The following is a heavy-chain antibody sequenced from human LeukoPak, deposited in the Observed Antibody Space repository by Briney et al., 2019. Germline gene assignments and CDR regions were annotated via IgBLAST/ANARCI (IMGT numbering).Heavy chain of an antibody. CDR2: IYYSGST. J-gene: IGHJ5*02. D-gene: IGHD3-22*01. Sequence: SETLSLTCTVSGGSISSSSYYWGWIRQPPGQGLEWIGSIYYSGSTYYNPSLKSRVTISVDTSKNQFSLKLSSVTAADTAVYYCAVTYYYDSSGYLPYNWFDPWGQGTLVTVSS. CDR3: AVTYYYDSSGYLPYNWFDP. V-gene: IGHV4-39*01. CDR1: GGSISSSSYY.